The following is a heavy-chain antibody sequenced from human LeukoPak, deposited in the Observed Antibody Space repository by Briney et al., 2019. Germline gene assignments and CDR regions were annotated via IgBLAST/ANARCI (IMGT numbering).Heavy chain of an antibody. CDR3: ARDPLTMVRGVYYYYGMDV. V-gene: IGHV3-66*01. Sequence: QPGGSLRLSCAASGFTVSSNYMSWVRQAPGKGLEWVSVIYSGSSTYYADSVKGRFTISRDNSKNTLYLQMNSLRAEDTAVYYCARDPLTMVRGVYYYYGMDVWGQGTTVTVSS. D-gene: IGHD3-10*01. CDR1: GFTVSSNY. CDR2: IYSGSST. J-gene: IGHJ6*02.